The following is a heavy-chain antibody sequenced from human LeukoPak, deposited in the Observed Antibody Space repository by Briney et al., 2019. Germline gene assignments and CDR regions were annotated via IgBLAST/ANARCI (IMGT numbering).Heavy chain of an antibody. CDR2: IKPDGSEK. V-gene: IGHV3-7*01. CDR3: ASGKGGYYASSGRF. Sequence: GGSLRLSCAASGFSFSIYWMSWVRQAPGKGLEWVANIKPDGSEKFYVDSVKGRFTISRDNAKNSLYLQMNSLRAEDTAVYYCASGKGGYYASSGRFWGQGTLVTVSS. CDR1: GFSFSIYW. D-gene: IGHD3-22*01. J-gene: IGHJ4*02.